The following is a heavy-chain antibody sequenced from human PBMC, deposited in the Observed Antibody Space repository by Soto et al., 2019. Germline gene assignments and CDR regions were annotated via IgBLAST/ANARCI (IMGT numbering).Heavy chain of an antibody. J-gene: IGHJ6*04. V-gene: IGHV1-18*01. CDR2: ISDYNNNK. D-gene: IGHD2-2*01. CDR3: ARGRQGYCSSTSCPGHSVDV. Sequence: GASVKVSCKASGYTFTNYGMSWVRQAPGQGIEWIGWISDYNNNKNYAQKLQGRGTMTTETNTSTTSMELRSLRSDDTAVYYFARGRQGYCSSTSCPGHSVDVWGKGTTVTVSS. CDR1: GYTFTNYG.